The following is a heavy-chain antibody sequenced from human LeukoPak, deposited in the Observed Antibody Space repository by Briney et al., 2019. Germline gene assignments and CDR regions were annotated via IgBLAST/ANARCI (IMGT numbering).Heavy chain of an antibody. CDR3: AKEQWLAQSAYFDY. CDR1: GFTFDDYA. D-gene: IGHD6-19*01. Sequence: PGGSLRLSCAASGFTFDDYAMSWVRQAPGKGLEWVSGINWNGGSTGYADSVKGRFTISRDNSKNTLYLQMNSLGAEDTAIFYCAKEQWLAQSAYFDYWGQGTLVTVSS. V-gene: IGHV3-20*04. CDR2: INWNGGST. J-gene: IGHJ4*02.